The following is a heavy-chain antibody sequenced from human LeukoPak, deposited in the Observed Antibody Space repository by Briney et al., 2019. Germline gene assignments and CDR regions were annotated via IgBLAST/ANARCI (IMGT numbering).Heavy chain of an antibody. Sequence: GGSLRLSRAASGFTFSSYGMHWVRQAPGKGLEWVAVISYDGSNKYYADSVKGRFTISRDNSKNTLYLQMNSLRAEDTAVYYCAKASYSSGWIYYFDYWGQGTLVTVSS. D-gene: IGHD6-19*01. CDR2: ISYDGSNK. CDR1: GFTFSSYG. CDR3: AKASYSSGWIYYFDY. V-gene: IGHV3-30*18. J-gene: IGHJ4*02.